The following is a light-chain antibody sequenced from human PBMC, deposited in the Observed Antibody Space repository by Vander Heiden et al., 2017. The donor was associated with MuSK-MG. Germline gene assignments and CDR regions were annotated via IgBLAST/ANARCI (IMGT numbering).Light chain of an antibody. CDR3: QRNCSTLT. CDR1: QSISSY. CDR2: AAS. V-gene: IGKV1-39*01. J-gene: IGKJ4*01. Sequence: DIQMTQSPSSLSASVGDRVTITCRASQSISSYLNWYQQKPGKAPKLLIYAASRLRGGVPTRFGSGGSRADFTLTISRLQPEVFTTYCYQRNCSTLTFGGGTKVEIK.